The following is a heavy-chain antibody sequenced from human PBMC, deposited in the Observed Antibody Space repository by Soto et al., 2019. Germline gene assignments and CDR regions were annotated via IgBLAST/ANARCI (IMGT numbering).Heavy chain of an antibody. CDR3: ARVKAVAGTCDY. Sequence: HPGGSLRLSCAASGFTFSSYEMNWVRQAPGKGLEWVSYISSSGSTIYYADSVKGRFTISRDNAKNSLYLQMNSLRAEDTAVYYCARVKAVAGTCDYWGQGTLVTVSS. V-gene: IGHV3-48*03. CDR2: ISSSGSTI. J-gene: IGHJ4*02. CDR1: GFTFSSYE. D-gene: IGHD6-19*01.